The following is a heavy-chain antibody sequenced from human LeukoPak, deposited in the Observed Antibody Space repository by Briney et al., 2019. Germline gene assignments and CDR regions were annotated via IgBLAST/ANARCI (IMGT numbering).Heavy chain of an antibody. CDR3: ARHPPRITIFWRAHDDAFDI. Sequence: SETLSLTCAVYGGSFSGYYWSWIRQPPGKGLEWIGEINHSGSTNYNPSLKSRVTISVDTSKNQFSLKLSSVTAAVTAVYYCARHPPRITIFWRAHDDAFDIWGQGTMVTVSS. V-gene: IGHV4-34*01. CDR2: INHSGST. D-gene: IGHD3-9*01. CDR1: GGSFSGYY. J-gene: IGHJ3*02.